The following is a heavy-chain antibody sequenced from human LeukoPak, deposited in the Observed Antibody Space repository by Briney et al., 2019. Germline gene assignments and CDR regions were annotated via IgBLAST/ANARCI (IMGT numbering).Heavy chain of an antibody. V-gene: IGHV3-48*03. CDR2: ITSPVGHI. CDR1: GFTFSNYE. Sequence: QPGGSLRLSCAASGFTFSNYEMNWVRQAPGKGLEWVASITSPVGHIYYADSLKGRITISRDNAKSSLYLQMNSLRAEDTAVYYCATDGQSSGWYGFDYWGQGTLVTVSS. CDR3: ATDGQSSGWYGFDY. D-gene: IGHD6-19*01. J-gene: IGHJ4*02.